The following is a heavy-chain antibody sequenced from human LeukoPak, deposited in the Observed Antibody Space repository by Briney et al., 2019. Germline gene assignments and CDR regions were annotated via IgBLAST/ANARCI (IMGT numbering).Heavy chain of an antibody. J-gene: IGHJ4*02. Sequence: TGGSLRLSCAASGFTFSGYYMSWIRHAPGKGLEWASYISSSGTNIYYADSVKGRFTISRDNAKNSLYLEMNSLRAEDTAMYYCARESTRSVDYWGQGTLVTVSS. CDR2: ISSSGTNI. CDR1: GFTFSGYY. V-gene: IGHV3-11*01. CDR3: ARESTRSVDY. D-gene: IGHD6-25*01.